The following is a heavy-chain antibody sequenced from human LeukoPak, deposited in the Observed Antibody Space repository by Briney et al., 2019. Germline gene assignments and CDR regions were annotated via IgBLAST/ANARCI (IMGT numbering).Heavy chain of an antibody. D-gene: IGHD1-26*01. CDR2: ITSTSAYI. V-gene: IGHV3-21*01. CDR3: ARVAGGSYHFDY. J-gene: IGHJ4*02. Sequence: PGGSLRLSCAASGFAFSTYSMNWVRQALGKGLEWVSSITSTSAYIYYADSVKGRFTISRDNAKNSLYLQMNSLRAEDMAVYYCARVAGGSYHFDYWGQGALVTVSS. CDR1: GFAFSTYS.